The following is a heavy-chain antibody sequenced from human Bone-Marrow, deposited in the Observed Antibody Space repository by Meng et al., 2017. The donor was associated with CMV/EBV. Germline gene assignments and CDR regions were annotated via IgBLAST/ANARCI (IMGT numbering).Heavy chain of an antibody. CDR3: AATIFGVVMY. D-gene: IGHD3-3*01. CDR2: FDPEDGEA. CDR1: GYTLTELS. J-gene: IGHJ4*02. Sequence: ASVNVSCKVSGYTLTELSMHWVRQAPGKGLEWMGGFDPEDGEAIYAQKFQGRVTMTEDTSTDTAYMELSSLRSEDTAVYYCAATIFGVVMYWGQGTLVPVSS. V-gene: IGHV1-24*01.